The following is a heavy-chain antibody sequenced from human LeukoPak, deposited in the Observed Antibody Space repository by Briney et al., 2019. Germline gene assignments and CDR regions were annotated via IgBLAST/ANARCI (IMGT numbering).Heavy chain of an antibody. D-gene: IGHD5-18*01. CDR2: IWYDGTNK. CDR3: ARDQRGFSYSKYYFDY. V-gene: IGHV3-33*01. J-gene: IGHJ4*02. CDR1: GFSFSSYG. Sequence: GGSLRLSCAASGFSFSSYGMHWVRQAPGKGLEWVAVIWYDGTNKYYADSVKGRFTISRDNSKNTLYLQINSLRAEDTAVYYCARDQRGFSYSKYYFDYWGQGTLVTVSS.